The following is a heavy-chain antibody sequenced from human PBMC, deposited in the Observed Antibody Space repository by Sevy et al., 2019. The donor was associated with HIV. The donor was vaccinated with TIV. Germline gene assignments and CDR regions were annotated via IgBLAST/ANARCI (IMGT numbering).Heavy chain of an antibody. J-gene: IGHJ5*02. CDR3: ARGRLIVARERWFDP. Sequence: SETLSLTCTVSGASMRSGTYYWSWIRQHPGKGLEWIGYIYYTGSTYYNPSLKSQVIISLNGYKNQFSLKLSSVTAADTAVYYCARGRLIVARERWFDPWGQGTLVTVSS. D-gene: IGHD5-12*01. V-gene: IGHV4-31*01. CDR2: IYYTGST. CDR1: GASMRSGTYY.